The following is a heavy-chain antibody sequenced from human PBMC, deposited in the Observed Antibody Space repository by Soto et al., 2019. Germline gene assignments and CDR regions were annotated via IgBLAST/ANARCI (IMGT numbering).Heavy chain of an antibody. CDR2: IYHSGST. CDR1: GGSISSGGYS. Sequence: SETLSLTCAVSGGSISSGGYSWSWIWQPPGKGLEWIGYIYHSGSTYYNPSLKSRVTISVDRSKNQFSLKLSSVTAADTAVYYCATTGGFGELSFDYWGQGTLVTVSS. D-gene: IGHD3-10*01. J-gene: IGHJ4*02. V-gene: IGHV4-30-2*01. CDR3: ATTGGFGELSFDY.